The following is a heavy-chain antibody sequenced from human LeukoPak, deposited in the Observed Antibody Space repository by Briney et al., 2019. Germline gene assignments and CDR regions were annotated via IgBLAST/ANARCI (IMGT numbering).Heavy chain of an antibody. CDR2: IYYSGST. J-gene: IGHJ3*02. V-gene: IGHV4-39*07. CDR3: ARDKQVLSLPWGPQSTSYGAFDI. CDR1: GGSISSSSYY. Sequence: SETLSLTCTVSGGSISSSSYYWGWIRQPPGKGLEWIGSIYYSGSTYYNPSLKSRVTMSVDTSKNQFSLKLSSVTAADTAVYYCARDKQVLSLPWGPQSTSYGAFDIWGQGTMVTVSS. D-gene: IGHD2-2*01.